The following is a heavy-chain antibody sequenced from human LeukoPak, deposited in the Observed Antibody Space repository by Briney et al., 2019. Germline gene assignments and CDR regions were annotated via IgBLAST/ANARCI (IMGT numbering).Heavy chain of an antibody. Sequence: NPSETLSLICTVSGGSISSYYWSWIRQPPGKGLEWIGYIYYSGSTNYNPSLKSRVTISVDTSKNQFSLKLSSVTAADTAVYYCTRGRITGTTWDYWGQGTLVTVSS. CDR3: TRGRITGTTWDY. J-gene: IGHJ4*02. CDR2: IYYSGST. CDR1: GGSISSYY. V-gene: IGHV4-59*01. D-gene: IGHD1-20*01.